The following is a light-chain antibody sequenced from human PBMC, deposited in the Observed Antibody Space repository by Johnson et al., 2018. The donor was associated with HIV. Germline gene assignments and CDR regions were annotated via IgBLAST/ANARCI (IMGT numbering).Light chain of an antibody. V-gene: IGLV1-51*01. CDR3: GTWDSSLSAGGV. CDR1: SSNIGNNY. Sequence: QAVLTQPPSVSAAPGQKVTISCSGSSSNIGNNYVSWYQQLPGTAPKLLIYYNNKRPSVIPDRFSGSKSGTSATLGITGLQTGDEADYYCGTWDSSLSAGGVFGTGTKVTVL. J-gene: IGLJ1*01. CDR2: YNN.